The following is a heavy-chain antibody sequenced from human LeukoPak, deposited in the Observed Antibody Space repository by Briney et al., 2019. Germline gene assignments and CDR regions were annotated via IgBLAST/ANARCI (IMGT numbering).Heavy chain of an antibody. V-gene: IGHV3-43*02. CDR2: ISWDGGTT. D-gene: IGHD2-21*02. CDR3: VRGRYCGGGCYSGAFDI. J-gene: IGHJ3*02. CDR1: GFTFDDYV. Sequence: GGSLRLSCAASGFTFDDYVMSWVRQAPGKGPEWVSLISWDGGTTFYADSVKGRFTISRDNSKNSLYVQMNSLRTEDTALYYCVRGRYCGGGCYSGAFDIWGQGTMVSVSS.